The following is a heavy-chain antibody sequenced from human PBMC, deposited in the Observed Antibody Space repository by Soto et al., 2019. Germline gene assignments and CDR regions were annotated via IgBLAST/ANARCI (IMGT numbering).Heavy chain of an antibody. J-gene: IGHJ6*02. V-gene: IGHV1-18*01. CDR3: ARQGSWPYYYSGRDG. CDR1: GYTFTTSG. Sequence: QVQLVQSGPEVRKPGASVTVSCEASGYTFTTSGISWVRQVPGQGLDGMGWISTYNGDTNSAQNFQGRVLMTADTSTGTAYMELMSLKSDDTAVYYCARQGSWPYYYSGRDGWGQGTTVTVSS. CDR2: ISTYNGDT. D-gene: IGHD1-26*01.